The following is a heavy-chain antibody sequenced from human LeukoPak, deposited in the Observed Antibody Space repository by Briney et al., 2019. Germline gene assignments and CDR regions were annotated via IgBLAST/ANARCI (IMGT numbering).Heavy chain of an antibody. CDR3: ARGLYSSGWYLSGAFDI. J-gene: IGHJ3*02. CDR1: GGSISSGSYY. Sequence: SETLSLTCTVSGGSISSGSYYWSWIRQPPGKGLEWIGEINHSGSTNYNPSLKSRVTISVDTSKNQFSLKLSSVTAANTAVYYCARGLYSSGWYLSGAFDIWGQGTMVTVSS. D-gene: IGHD6-19*01. V-gene: IGHV4-39*07. CDR2: INHSGST.